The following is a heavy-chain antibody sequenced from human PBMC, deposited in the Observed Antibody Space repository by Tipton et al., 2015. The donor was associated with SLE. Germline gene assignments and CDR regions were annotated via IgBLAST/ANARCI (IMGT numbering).Heavy chain of an antibody. CDR3: ARGFDGFDI. CDR1: GGSISSHY. J-gene: IGHJ3*02. V-gene: IGHV4-59*08. Sequence: TLSLTCTVSGGSISSHYWSWIRQPPGKGLEWIGYIYYSGSTNYNPSLKSRVTISVDTSKNQFSLKLSSVTAADTAVYYCARGFDGFDIWGQGTMVTVSS. CDR2: IYYSGST.